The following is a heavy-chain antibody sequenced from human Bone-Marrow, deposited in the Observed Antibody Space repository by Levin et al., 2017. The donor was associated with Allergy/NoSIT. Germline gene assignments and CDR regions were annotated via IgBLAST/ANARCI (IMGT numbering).Heavy chain of an antibody. Sequence: ASVKVSCSVSGYTFSDYYIHWIRKTPGQGLEWIGWIDPTHCGTQFSEKFHDRLVLTRNSSINTAYMELGKLRSGDTALYYCARGGASSNDYWGRGTLVTVSS. CDR1: GYTFSDYY. D-gene: IGHD6-13*01. CDR3: ARGGASSNDY. J-gene: IGHJ4*02. V-gene: IGHV1-2*02. CDR2: IDPTHCGT.